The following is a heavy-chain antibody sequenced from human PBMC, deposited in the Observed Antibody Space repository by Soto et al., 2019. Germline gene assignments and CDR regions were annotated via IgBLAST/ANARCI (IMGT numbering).Heavy chain of an antibody. CDR2: VIPIFGTA. CDR3: ARRWRVGVFDAFGI. D-gene: IGHD3-16*01. CDR1: GGTFSSYA. V-gene: IGHV1-69*19. Sequence: QVQLVQSGAEVKKPGSSVKVSCKASGGTFSSYAISWVRQAPGQGLEWMGGVIPIFGTANYAQKFQGRVTITADDFTSTTYMELSSLRSEDTAVYYCARRWRVGVFDAFGIWGQGTMVTVS. J-gene: IGHJ3*02.